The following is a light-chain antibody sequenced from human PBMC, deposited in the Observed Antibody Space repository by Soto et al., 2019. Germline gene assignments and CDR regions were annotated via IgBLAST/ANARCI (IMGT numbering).Light chain of an antibody. CDR1: QSISSW. CDR3: QQYHSYSLT. J-gene: IGKJ4*01. Sequence: LQMTQSPSTLSASVGDRVTITCRASQSISSWLAWYQQKPGKAPKLLIYKASSLEGGVPSRFSGSGSGTDFTLTISSLQPDDFATYYCQQYHSYSLTFGGGTKV. CDR2: KAS. V-gene: IGKV1-5*03.